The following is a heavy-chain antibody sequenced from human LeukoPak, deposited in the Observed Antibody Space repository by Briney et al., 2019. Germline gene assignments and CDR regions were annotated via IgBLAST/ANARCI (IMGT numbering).Heavy chain of an antibody. CDR2: ISGGSGSSTI. Sequence: GGSFRLSCAASGFSFNSYGMNSVRHAPGKGLEWVSYISGGSGSSTIYYAESVKGRFTISRDNSKNTLYLQMNSLRAEDTAVYYCARDVRDYGSGSYYYWGQGTLVTVSS. D-gene: IGHD3-10*01. J-gene: IGHJ4*02. CDR3: ARDVRDYGSGSYYY. V-gene: IGHV3-48*01. CDR1: GFSFNSYG.